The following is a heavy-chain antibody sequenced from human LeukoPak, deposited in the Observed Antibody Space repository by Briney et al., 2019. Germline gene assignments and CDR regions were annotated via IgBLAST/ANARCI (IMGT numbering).Heavy chain of an antibody. CDR3: ARGRKGVIIPNNDY. D-gene: IGHD3-10*01. J-gene: IGHJ4*02. Sequence: GRSLRLSCAASGFTFSSYGMHWVRQAPGKGLEWVAVISYDGSDKYYADSVKGRFTISRDNSKNTLYLQMNSLRAEDTAVYYCARGRKGVIIPNNDYWGQGALVTVSS. CDR2: ISYDGSDK. V-gene: IGHV3-30*03. CDR1: GFTFSSYG.